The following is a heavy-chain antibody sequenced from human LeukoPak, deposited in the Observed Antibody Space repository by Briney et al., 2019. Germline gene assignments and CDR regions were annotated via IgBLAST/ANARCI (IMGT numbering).Heavy chain of an antibody. V-gene: IGHV4-39*07. CDR3: ARVRPGNYYYYMDV. Sequence: SETLSLTCTVSSGSISSSSYYWGWIRQPPGKGLEWIGSIYYSGSTYYNPSLKSRVTISVDTSKSQFSLKLSSVTAEDTAVYYCARVRPGNYYYYMDVWGKGTTVTVSS. CDR1: SGSISSSSYY. J-gene: IGHJ6*03. CDR2: IYYSGST. D-gene: IGHD3-10*01.